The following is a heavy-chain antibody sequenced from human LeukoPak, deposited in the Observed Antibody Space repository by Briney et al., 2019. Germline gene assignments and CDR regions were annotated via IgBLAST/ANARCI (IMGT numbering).Heavy chain of an antibody. CDR2: ISSSSSYT. V-gene: IGHV3-11*06. Sequence: PGGSLRLSCAASGFTFSDYYMSWIRQAPGEGLEWVSYISSSSSYTNYADSVKGRFTISRDNAKNSLYLQMNSLRAEDTAVYYCARSRYYGSGIVDVWGQGTTVTVSS. D-gene: IGHD3-10*01. J-gene: IGHJ6*02. CDR1: GFTFSDYY. CDR3: ARSRYYGSGIVDV.